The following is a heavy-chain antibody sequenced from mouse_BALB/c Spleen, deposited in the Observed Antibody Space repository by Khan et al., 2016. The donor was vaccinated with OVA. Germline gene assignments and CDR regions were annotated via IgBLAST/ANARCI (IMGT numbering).Heavy chain of an antibody. Sequence: QVQLKQSGPGLVAPSQSLSITCTVSGFSLTDYGVSWIRQPPGKGLEWLGVIWGGGSTYYNSALKSRLSISKDNSKRQVFLKMNSLQTDDTAMYYCAKHLILYPYYCDYWGQGTTLTVSS. CDR1: GFSLTDYG. CDR2: IWGGGST. V-gene: IGHV2-6-5*01. J-gene: IGHJ2*01. CDR3: AKHLILYPYYCDY.